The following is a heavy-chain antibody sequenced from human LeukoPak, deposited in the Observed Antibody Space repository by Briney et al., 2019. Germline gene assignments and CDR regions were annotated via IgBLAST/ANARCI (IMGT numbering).Heavy chain of an antibody. CDR3: ARGYSSSWYISKTKKGGDWFDP. CDR2: ISGSGGST. J-gene: IGHJ5*02. Sequence: GGSLRLSCAASGFTFSSYAMSWVRQAPGKGLEWVSAISGSGGSTYYADSVKGRFTISRDNAKNSLYLQMNSLRDEDTAVYYCARGYSSSWYISKTKKGGDWFDPWGQGTLVTVSS. V-gene: IGHV3-23*01. D-gene: IGHD6-13*01. CDR1: GFTFSSYA.